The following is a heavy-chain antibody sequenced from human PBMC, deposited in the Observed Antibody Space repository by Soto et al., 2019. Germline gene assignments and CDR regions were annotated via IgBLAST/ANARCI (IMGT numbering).Heavy chain of an antibody. CDR2: IYYSGST. Sequence: SETLSLTCTVSGGSISSYYWSWIRQPPGKGLEWIGYIYYSGSTNYNPSLKSRVTISVDTSKNQFSLKLSSVTAADTAVYYCARVQGLSPKSVLHPNVSFRFDPWGQGTLVTVSS. D-gene: IGHD3-16*01. V-gene: IGHV4-59*01. CDR3: ARVQGLSPKSVLHPNVSFRFDP. J-gene: IGHJ5*02. CDR1: GGSISSYY.